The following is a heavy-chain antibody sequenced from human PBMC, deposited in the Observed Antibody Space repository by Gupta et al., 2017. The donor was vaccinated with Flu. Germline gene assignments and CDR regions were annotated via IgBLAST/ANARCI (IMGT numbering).Heavy chain of an antibody. D-gene: IGHD4-17*01. Sequence: MRWVRQAPGKGLEWVSTISGSTTSYADSVKGRFTISRDTSRNTLFLKMNSLRAEDTAVYYCVKDAGYGEYAYWGQGTLLTVSS. J-gene: IGHJ1*01. V-gene: IGHV3-23*01. CDR3: VKDAGYGEYAY. CDR2: ISGSTT.